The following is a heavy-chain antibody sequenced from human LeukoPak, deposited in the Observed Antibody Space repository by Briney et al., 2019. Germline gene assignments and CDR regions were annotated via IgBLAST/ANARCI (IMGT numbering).Heavy chain of an antibody. CDR3: ARFGVVYYYDNRYNWFDP. J-gene: IGHJ5*02. CDR2: ISAYNGNT. CDR1: GYTFTSYG. Sequence: ASVKVSCKASGYTFTSYGISWVRQAPGQGLEWMGWISAYNGNTNYAQKLQGRVTMTTDTSTSTAYVELRSLRSDDTAVYYCARFGVVYYYDNRYNWFDPWGQGTLVTVSS. V-gene: IGHV1-18*01. D-gene: IGHD3-22*01.